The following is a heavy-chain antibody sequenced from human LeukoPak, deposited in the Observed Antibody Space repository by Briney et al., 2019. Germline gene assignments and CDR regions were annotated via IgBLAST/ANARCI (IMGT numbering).Heavy chain of an antibody. CDR3: AREALGAIDF. CDR1: GFTFSSYG. Sequence: GGSLRLSCAASGFTFSSYGMHWVRQAPGKGLEWVAVTSYDGRDIHYADSVKGRFTISRDNSRNTLFLQMNGLRGEDTAVYYCAREALGAIDFWGQGTLATVSS. V-gene: IGHV3-30*19. J-gene: IGHJ4*02. CDR2: TSYDGRDI. D-gene: IGHD3-3*01.